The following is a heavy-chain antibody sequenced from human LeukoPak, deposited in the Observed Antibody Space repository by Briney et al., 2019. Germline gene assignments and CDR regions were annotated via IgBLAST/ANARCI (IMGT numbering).Heavy chain of an antibody. J-gene: IGHJ3*02. V-gene: IGHV1-69*04. Sequence: SVKVSCKASGGTFSSYTISWVRQAPGQGLEWMGRIIPILGIANYAQKFQGRVTMTRDTSTSTVYMELSSLRSEDTAVYYCAREWGGYNWNDENAFDIWGQGTMVTVSS. D-gene: IGHD1-1*01. CDR3: AREWGGYNWNDENAFDI. CDR2: IIPILGIA. CDR1: GGTFSSYT.